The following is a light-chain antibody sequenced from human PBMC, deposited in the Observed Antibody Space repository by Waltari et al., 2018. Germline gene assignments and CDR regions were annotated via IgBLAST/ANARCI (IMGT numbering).Light chain of an antibody. J-gene: IGKJ1*01. Sequence: EIVLTQSPGTLSLSPGERATLSCRASQSVGRYLAWYQQKPGQAPRLLIYDASTRATDIPDRFSGSGSGTDFSLTISRLESEEFGVYYCQKYVNLPATFGQGTKVEIQ. V-gene: IGKV3-20*01. CDR1: QSVGRY. CDR2: DAS. CDR3: QKYVNLPAT.